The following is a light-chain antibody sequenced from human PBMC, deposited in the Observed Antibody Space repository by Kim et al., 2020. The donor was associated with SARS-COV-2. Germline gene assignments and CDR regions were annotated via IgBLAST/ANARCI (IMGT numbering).Light chain of an antibody. CDR2: GAS. CDR1: QRVSSSY. J-gene: IGKJ4*01. Sequence: EIVLTQSPATLSLSPGERATLSCRASQRVSSSYLAWYQQRPGQAPRLLIYGASSRATGIPDRFSGSGSGADFTLTISRLESEDFAVYYCQQYGRSPLTFGGGTKVDIK. V-gene: IGKV3-20*01. CDR3: QQYGRSPLT.